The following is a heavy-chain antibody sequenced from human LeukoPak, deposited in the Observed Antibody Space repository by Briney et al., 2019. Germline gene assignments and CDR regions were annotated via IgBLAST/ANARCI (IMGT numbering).Heavy chain of an antibody. CDR2: INPTGGST. V-gene: IGHV1-46*01. D-gene: IGHD5-12*01. J-gene: IGHJ5*02. CDR1: GYTFTGYY. CDR3: ARDNSMGDSGWWFDP. Sequence: ASVKVSCKASGYTFTGYYMHWVRQAPGQGLEWMGLINPTGGSTGYAQKFQGRVTMTRDMATSTDYMEVNSLRSEDTAVYYCARDNSMGDSGWWFDPWGQGTLVTVSS.